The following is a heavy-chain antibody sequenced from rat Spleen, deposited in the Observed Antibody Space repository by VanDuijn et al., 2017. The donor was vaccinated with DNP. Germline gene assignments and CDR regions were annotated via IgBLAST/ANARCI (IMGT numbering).Heavy chain of an antibody. CDR2: ISTSGGST. V-gene: IGHV5-46*01. J-gene: IGHJ2*01. CDR1: GFTFSSFP. D-gene: IGHD1-3*01. Sequence: EVQLVESGGGLVQPGRSMKLSCAASGFTFSSFPMAWVRQAPTKGLEWVATISTSGGSTYYRDSVQGRFTISRDNAKITLYLQRNSLRSEDKATYYCARLNYGSYVPYYFDYWGQGVMVTVSS. CDR3: ARLNYGSYVPYYFDY.